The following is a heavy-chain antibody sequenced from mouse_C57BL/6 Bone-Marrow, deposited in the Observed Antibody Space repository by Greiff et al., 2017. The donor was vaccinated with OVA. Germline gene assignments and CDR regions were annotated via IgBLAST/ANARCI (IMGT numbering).Heavy chain of an antibody. J-gene: IGHJ2*01. Sequence: VQLQQSGAELVRPGASVTLSCKASGYTFTDYEMHWVKQTPVHGLEWIGAIDPETGGTAYNQKFKGKAILTADKSSSTAYMELRSLTSEDSAVYYCTRSCLYYFDYWGQGTTLTVSS. CDR1: GYTFTDYE. CDR2: IDPETGGT. CDR3: TRSCLYYFDY. V-gene: IGHV1-15*01.